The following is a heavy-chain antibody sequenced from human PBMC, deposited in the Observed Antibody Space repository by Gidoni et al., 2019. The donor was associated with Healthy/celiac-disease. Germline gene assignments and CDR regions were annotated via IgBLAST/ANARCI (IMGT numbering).Heavy chain of an antibody. CDR1: GFTFSDYY. D-gene: IGHD3-3*01. CDR2: ISSSSSYT. V-gene: IGHV3-11*06. Sequence: QVQLVESGGGLVKPGGSLRLSCAASGFTFSDYYISWIRPAPGKGLEWVSYISSSSSYTNYADAVKGRVTISRDNAKNSLYLQMNSLRAEDTAVYYCARDRGSYDFWSGQPLDWFDPWGQGTLVTVSS. CDR3: ARDRGSYDFWSGQPLDWFDP. J-gene: IGHJ5*02.